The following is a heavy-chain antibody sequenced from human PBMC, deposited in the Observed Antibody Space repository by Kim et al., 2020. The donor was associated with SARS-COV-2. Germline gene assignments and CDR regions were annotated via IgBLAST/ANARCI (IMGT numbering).Heavy chain of an antibody. Sequence: ASVKVSCKASGYTFTSYSMHWVRQAPGQRLEWMGRINPSSGSTNYPQKFQGRVTITRDTSTSTDYMELSSLRSDDTAVYFCSRAAALGCVLLAGRYYY. D-gene: IGHD2-15*01. CDR1: GYTFTSYS. CDR2: INPSSGST. V-gene: IGHV1-3*01. J-gene: IGHJ6*01. CDR3: SRAAALGCVLLAGRYYY.